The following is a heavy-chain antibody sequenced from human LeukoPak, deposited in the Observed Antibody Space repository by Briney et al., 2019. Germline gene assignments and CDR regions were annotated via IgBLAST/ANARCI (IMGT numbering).Heavy chain of an antibody. CDR3: ARDKIGGIQLWLGQGV. Sequence: SVKVSCKASGGTFSSYAISWVRQAPGQGLEWMGGIIPIFGTTNYAQKFQGRVTITTDESTSTAYMELSSLRSEDTAVYYCARDKIGGIQLWLGQGVWGKGTTVTVSS. CDR1: GGTFSSYA. V-gene: IGHV1-69*05. J-gene: IGHJ6*04. D-gene: IGHD5-18*01. CDR2: IIPIFGTT.